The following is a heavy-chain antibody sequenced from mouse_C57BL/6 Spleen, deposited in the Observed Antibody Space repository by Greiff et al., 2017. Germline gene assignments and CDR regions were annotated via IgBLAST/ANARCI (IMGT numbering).Heavy chain of an antibody. D-gene: IGHD1-1*01. Sequence: EVKLMESGGGLVKPGGSLKLSCAASGFTFSSYAMSWVRQTPEKRLEWVATISDGGSYTDYPDNVKGRFTISRDNAKNNLYLQMSHLKSEDTAMYCCARDRYYYGSSGAMDYWGQGTSVTVSS. V-gene: IGHV5-4*01. J-gene: IGHJ4*01. CDR1: GFTFSSYA. CDR2: ISDGGSYT. CDR3: ARDRYYYGSSGAMDY.